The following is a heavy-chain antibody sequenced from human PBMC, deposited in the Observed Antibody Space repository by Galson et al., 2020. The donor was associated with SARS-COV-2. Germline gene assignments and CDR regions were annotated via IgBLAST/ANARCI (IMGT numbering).Heavy chain of an antibody. CDR3: ARDAEQWLRLRNFDY. CDR1: GFTFSSYW. Sequence: GESLKISCAASGFTFSSYWMSWVRQAPGKGLEWVANIKQDGSEKYYVDSVKGRFTISGDNAKNSLYLQMNSLRAEDTAVYYCARDAEQWLRLRNFDYWGQGTLVTVSS. J-gene: IGHJ4*02. V-gene: IGHV3-7*03. D-gene: IGHD5-12*01. CDR2: IKQDGSEK.